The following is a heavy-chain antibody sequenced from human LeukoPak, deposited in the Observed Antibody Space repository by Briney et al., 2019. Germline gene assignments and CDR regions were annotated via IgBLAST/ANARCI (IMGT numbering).Heavy chain of an antibody. D-gene: IGHD3-22*01. CDR3: ASGSSFDSSGRGFDY. V-gene: IGHV1-2*02. CDR2: INPKSGGT. CDR1: GYTFTRYY. Sequence: ASVKVSCKASGYTFTRYYMHWVRQAPGQGLWRMGWINPKSGGTNYAQYFQGRVTMTRDTSISTAYMELSRLTLDDTAVYYCASGSSFDSSGRGFDYWGQGTLVTVSS. J-gene: IGHJ4*02.